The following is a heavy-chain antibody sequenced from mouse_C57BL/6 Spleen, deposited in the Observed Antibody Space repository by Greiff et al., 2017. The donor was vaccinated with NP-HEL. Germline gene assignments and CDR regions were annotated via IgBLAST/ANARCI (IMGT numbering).Heavy chain of an antibody. Sequence: EVMLVESGGGLVKPGGSLKLSCAASGFTFSDYGMHWVRQAPEKGLEWVAYISSGSSTIYYADTVKGRCTISRDNAKNTVFLQMTRLRSEDTAMYYCARPPLGRYAMDYWGQGTSVTVSS. CDR3: ARPPLGRYAMDY. CDR1: GFTFSDYG. D-gene: IGHD4-1*01. J-gene: IGHJ4*01. V-gene: IGHV5-17*01. CDR2: ISSGSSTI.